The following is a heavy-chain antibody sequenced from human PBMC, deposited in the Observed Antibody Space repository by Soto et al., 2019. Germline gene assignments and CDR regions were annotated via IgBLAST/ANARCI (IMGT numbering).Heavy chain of an antibody. CDR1: GFTFSSYW. CDR2: IKQDGSEK. CDR3: ARDLPYYDFWSGPSYYYYGMDV. V-gene: IGHV3-7*03. D-gene: IGHD3-3*01. Sequence: QPGGSLRLSCAASGFTFSSYWRSWVRQAPGKGLEWVANIKQDGSEKYYVDSVKGRFTISRDNAKNSLYLQMNSLRAEDTAVYYCARDLPYYDFWSGPSYYYYGMDVWGQGTTVTVSS. J-gene: IGHJ6*02.